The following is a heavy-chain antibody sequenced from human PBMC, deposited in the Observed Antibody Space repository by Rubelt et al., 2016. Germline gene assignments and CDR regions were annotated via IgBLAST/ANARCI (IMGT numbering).Heavy chain of an antibody. V-gene: IGHV3-53*01. D-gene: IGHD6-6*01. Sequence: EVRLVESGGALIQPGGSLRLSCAASGFTVSTTYMSWVRQAPGKGLEWVSVIYSGGNTNYADSVKGRFTISRDNSKNTLYLQMNNLVAEDTAVYYCARAKIAARPFDCWGPGTLVTVSS. CDR3: ARAKIAARPFDC. J-gene: IGHJ4*02. CDR1: GFTVSTTY. CDR2: IYSGGNT.